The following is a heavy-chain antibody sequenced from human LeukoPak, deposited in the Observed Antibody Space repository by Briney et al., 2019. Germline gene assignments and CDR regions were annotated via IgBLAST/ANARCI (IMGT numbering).Heavy chain of an antibody. CDR1: GYTFTGYY. CDR3: ARDRGYCSSTSCSKGGY. CDR2: INPNSGGT. D-gene: IGHD2-2*01. J-gene: IGHJ4*02. Sequence: ASVKVSCKASGYTFTGYYMHWVRQAPGQGLEWMGWINPNSGGTNYAQKFQGRVTMTRDTSISTAYMELSRLRSDDTAVYYCARDRGYCSSTSCSKGGYWGQGTLVTVSS. V-gene: IGHV1-2*02.